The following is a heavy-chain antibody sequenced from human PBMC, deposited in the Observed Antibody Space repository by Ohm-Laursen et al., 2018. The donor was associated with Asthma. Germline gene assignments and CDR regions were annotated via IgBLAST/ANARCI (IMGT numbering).Heavy chain of an antibody. CDR2: INAGNGNT. J-gene: IGHJ4*02. D-gene: IGHD1-26*01. CDR3: ARGGWELPSDY. V-gene: IGHV1-3*01. Sequence: ESSVKVSCKASGYTFTSYAMHWVRQAPGQRLEWMGWINAGNGNTKYSQKFQGRVTITRDTSASTAYMELSSLRSEDTAVYYCARGGWELPSDYWGQGTLVTVSS. CDR1: GYTFTSYA.